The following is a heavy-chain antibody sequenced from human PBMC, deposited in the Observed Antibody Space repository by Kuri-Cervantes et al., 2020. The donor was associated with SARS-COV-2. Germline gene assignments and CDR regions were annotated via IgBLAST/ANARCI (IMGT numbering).Heavy chain of an antibody. CDR2: ISSSSSTI. CDR3: ARDGVKDDYGFSSY. V-gene: IGHV3-48*02. Sequence: GRSLTPSWAVAGFTFSSYSMHWVRQATGKGLEWVSYISSSSSTIYYADSVKGRFTISRDNAKNSLYLQRNSLRDEDTAVYYCARDGVKDDYGFSSYWGQGTLVTVSS. D-gene: IGHD4-17*01. J-gene: IGHJ4*02. CDR1: GFTFSSYS.